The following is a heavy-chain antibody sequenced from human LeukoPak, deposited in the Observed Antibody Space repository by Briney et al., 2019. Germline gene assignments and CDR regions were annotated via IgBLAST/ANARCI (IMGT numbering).Heavy chain of an antibody. CDR2: IYFRGTTY. J-gene: IGHJ6*02. D-gene: IGHD1-26*01. V-gene: IGHV4-31*03. Sequence: PSETLSLTCTVSSGSINSGGYYWTWIRQHPGKGLEWMGCIYFRGTTYYYNPSLKSRVTISVDSPKNQLSLKLTSVTAADTAVYYCARDRIVGATTPPFYHYYGLDVWGQGTTVTVSS. CDR3: ARDRIVGATTPPFYHYYGLDV. CDR1: SGSINSGGYY.